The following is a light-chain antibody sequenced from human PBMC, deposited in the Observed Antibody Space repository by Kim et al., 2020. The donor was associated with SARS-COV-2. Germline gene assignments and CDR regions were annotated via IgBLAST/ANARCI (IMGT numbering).Light chain of an antibody. V-gene: IGLV3-1*01. CDR3: QAWDSSTVV. Sequence: VTPGHTASSTCTGDKLGDKYACWYQEKPGQSPVLDIYQDSKRPSGIPERFSGSNYGNTATLTVSGTQAMDEADDYCQAWDSSTVVFGGGTQLTVL. CDR1: KLGDKY. J-gene: IGLJ2*01. CDR2: QDS.